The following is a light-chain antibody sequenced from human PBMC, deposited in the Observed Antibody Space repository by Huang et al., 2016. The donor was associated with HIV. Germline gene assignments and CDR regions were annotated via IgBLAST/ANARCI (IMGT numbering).Light chain of an antibody. CDR1: QSVGNY. CDR2: DTS. J-gene: IGKJ4*01. Sequence: IVLTQSPATLSWYPGERVTLSRRASQSVGNYIAWYQQHPGQSPKLLIYDTSKRATGTPVRFRGSGSGTDFTLTISSLASEDFAVYYCQQRSSGVTFGGGTKVQVK. CDR3: QQRSSGVT. V-gene: IGKV3-11*01.